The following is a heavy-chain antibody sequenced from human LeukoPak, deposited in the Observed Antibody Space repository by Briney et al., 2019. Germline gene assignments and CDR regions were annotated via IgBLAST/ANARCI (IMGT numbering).Heavy chain of an antibody. CDR2: ISSSGFTI. D-gene: IGHD4-17*01. V-gene: IGHV3-11*04. CDR3: AREVTMLTSDYYFDL. Sequence: GGSLRLSCAASGFTFSDYYMSWIRQAPGKGLEWVSCISSSGFTIYYADSLKGRFTISRDNAKKSLYLQMDSLRVDDTALYYCAREVTMLTSDYYFDLLGRGTLVTDSS. CDR1: GFTFSDYY. J-gene: IGHJ2*01.